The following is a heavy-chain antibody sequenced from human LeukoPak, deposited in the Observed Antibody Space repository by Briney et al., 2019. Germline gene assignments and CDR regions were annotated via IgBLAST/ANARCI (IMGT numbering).Heavy chain of an antibody. CDR3: AKCGTGSNFDY. D-gene: IGHD3-10*01. J-gene: IGHJ4*02. CDR1: GITFSSYW. V-gene: IGHV3-7*02. Sequence: GGSLRLSCVASGITFSSYWMSWVRQTPGKGLEWVANLNQDGSERYYVDSVKGRFTISRENVKNSLYLQMNSLRAEDTAVYYCAKCGTGSNFDYWGQGMLVTVSS. CDR2: LNQDGSER.